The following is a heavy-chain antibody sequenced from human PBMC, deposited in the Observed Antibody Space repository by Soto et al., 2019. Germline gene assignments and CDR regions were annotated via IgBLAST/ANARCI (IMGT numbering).Heavy chain of an antibody. CDR1: GASISDYY. CDR2: IYTSGTT. J-gene: IGHJ4*02. D-gene: IGHD2-15*01. Sequence: PSETLSLTWNVSGASISDYYWSWIRKPPGKGMEWIGYIYTSGTTNYTPSLTRRVTISVDTSTNQFSLKLRSVTAADTAVYYCASHVGSGYSDYWGQGTLVTVPS. CDR3: ASHVGSGYSDY. V-gene: IGHV4-59*13.